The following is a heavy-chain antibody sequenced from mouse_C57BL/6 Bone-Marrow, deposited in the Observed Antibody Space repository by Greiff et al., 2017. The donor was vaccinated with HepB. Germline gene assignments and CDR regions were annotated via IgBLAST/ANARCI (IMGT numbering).Heavy chain of an antibody. V-gene: IGHV14-4*01. D-gene: IGHD3-2*02. CDR1: GFNIKDDY. J-gene: IGHJ3*01. CDR2: IDPENGDT. CDR3: TTEDSSGYPFAY. Sequence: VHVKQSGAELVRPGASVKLSCTASGFNIKDDYMHWVKQRPEQGLEWIGWIDPENGDTEYASKFQGKATITADTSSNTAYLQLSSLTSEDTAVYYCTTEDSSGYPFAYWGQGTLVTVSA.